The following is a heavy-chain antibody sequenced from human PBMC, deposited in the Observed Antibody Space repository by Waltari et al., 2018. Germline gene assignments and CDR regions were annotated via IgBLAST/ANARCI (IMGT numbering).Heavy chain of an antibody. D-gene: IGHD2-15*01. CDR1: GFTFSSYS. CDR2: ISSSSSYI. Sequence: EVQLVESGGGLVKPGGSLRLSCAASGFTFSSYSMNWVRQAPGKGLEWVSSISSSSSYIYYADSVKGRFTISRDNAKNSLYLQMNSLRAEDTAVYYCARDRGAAVHHIPDYWGQGTLVTVSS. CDR3: ARDRGAAVHHIPDY. J-gene: IGHJ4*02. V-gene: IGHV3-21*01.